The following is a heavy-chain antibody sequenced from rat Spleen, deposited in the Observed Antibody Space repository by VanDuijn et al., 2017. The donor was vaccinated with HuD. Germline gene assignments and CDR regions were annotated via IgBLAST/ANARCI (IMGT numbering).Heavy chain of an antibody. CDR2: ISAGGDSS. J-gene: IGHJ2*01. CDR1: GFTFSNYY. CDR3: VRRGYNYYFDY. D-gene: IGHD4-3*01. V-gene: IGHV5-27*01. Sequence: EVQLVESGGGLVQPGRSLKLSCAASGFTFSNYYMAWVRQAPTKGLEWVAYISAGGDSSYYGDSVKGRFTISRDNAKSTLYLQMNSLRSEDTATYYCVRRGYNYYFDYWGQGVMVTVSS.